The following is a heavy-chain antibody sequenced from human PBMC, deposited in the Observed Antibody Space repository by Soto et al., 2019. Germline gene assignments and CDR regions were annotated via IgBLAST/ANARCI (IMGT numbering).Heavy chain of an antibody. D-gene: IGHD3-9*01. V-gene: IGHV1-24*01. CDR3: ATADKRADALGV. J-gene: IGHJ3*01. CDR1: GYTLTEFS. Sequence: ASVKVSCKVSGYTLTEFSMHWVRQAPGKGLEWMGNFDPEDGETIYAQKFQGRIIMTEDTSTDTAYMELSSPRSDDTGVYYCATADKRADALGVWGQGTMVTVSS. CDR2: FDPEDGET.